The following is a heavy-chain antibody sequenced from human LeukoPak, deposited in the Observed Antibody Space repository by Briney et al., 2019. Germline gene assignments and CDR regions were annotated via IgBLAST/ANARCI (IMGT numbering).Heavy chain of an antibody. D-gene: IGHD3/OR15-3a*01. Sequence: PSETLSLTCAVYGGSSSGYYWSWIRQPPGKGLEWIGEINHSGSTNYNPSLKSRVTISVDTSKNQFSLKLSSVTAADTAVYYCARAGLGGSYYMDVWGKGTTVTVSS. V-gene: IGHV4-34*01. CDR2: INHSGST. CDR1: GGSSSGYY. J-gene: IGHJ6*03. CDR3: ARAGLGGSYYMDV.